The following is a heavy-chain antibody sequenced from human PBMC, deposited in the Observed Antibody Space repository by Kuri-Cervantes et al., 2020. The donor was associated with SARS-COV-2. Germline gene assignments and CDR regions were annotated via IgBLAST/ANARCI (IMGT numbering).Heavy chain of an antibody. CDR3: ARPPAVGAVAGTEDAFDI. D-gene: IGHD6-19*01. V-gene: IGHV1-69*06. Sequence: SVKVSCKASGGTFSSYAISWVRQAPGQGLEWMGGIIPIFGTANYAQKFQGRVTITADKSTSTAYMELRSLRSDGTAVYYCARPPAVGAVAGTEDAFDIWGQGTMVTVSS. J-gene: IGHJ3*02. CDR1: GGTFSSYA. CDR2: IIPIFGTA.